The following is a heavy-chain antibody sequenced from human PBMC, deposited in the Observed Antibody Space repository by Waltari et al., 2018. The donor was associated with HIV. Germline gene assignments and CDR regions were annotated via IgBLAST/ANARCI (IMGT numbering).Heavy chain of an antibody. CDR2: ISSSSSYI. Sequence: EVQLVESGGGLVKPGGSLRLSCAASGFTFSSYSMNWVRQAPGKGLEWVLSISSSSSYIYYADSVKGRFTISRDNAKNSLYLQMNSLRAEDTAVYYCARDFWGGYYYGMDVWGQGTTVTVSS. V-gene: IGHV3-21*01. D-gene: IGHD3-16*01. CDR1: GFTFSSYS. CDR3: ARDFWGGYYYGMDV. J-gene: IGHJ6*02.